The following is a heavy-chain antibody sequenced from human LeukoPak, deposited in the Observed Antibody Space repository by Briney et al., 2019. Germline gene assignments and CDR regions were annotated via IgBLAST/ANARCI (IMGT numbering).Heavy chain of an antibody. J-gene: IGHJ4*02. V-gene: IGHV3-21*01. CDR3: ARGFDYYDSSGDY. D-gene: IGHD3-22*01. Sequence: GASLRLSCAASGFTFSSYSMNWVRQAPGKGLEWVSSISSSSSYIYYADSVKGRFTISRDNAKNSLYLQMNSLRAEDTAVYYCARGFDYYDSSGDYWGQGTLVTVSS. CDR1: GFTFSSYS. CDR2: ISSSSSYI.